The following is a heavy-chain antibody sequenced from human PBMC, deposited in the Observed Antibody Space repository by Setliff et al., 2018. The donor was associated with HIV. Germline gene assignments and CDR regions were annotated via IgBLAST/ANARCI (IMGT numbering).Heavy chain of an antibody. V-gene: IGHV4-34*01. CDR3: AREDYYYYGMDV. Sequence: SETLSLTCAVYGGSFSDYYWTWIRQSPGKGLEWIGSIYYSGSTYYNPSLRSRVTISVDTSKNQFSLKLSSVTAADTAVYYCAREDYYYYGMDVWGQGTTVTVSS. J-gene: IGHJ6*02. CDR2: IYYSGST. CDR1: GGSFSDYY.